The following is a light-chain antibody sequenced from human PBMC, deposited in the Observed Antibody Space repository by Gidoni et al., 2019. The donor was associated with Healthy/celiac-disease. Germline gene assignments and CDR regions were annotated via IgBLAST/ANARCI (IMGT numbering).Light chain of an antibody. V-gene: IGKV3-20*01. J-gene: IGKJ2*01. Sequence: EIVLTQSPGTLSLSPGERATLSCRASQSVRSSYLAWYQQKPGQAPRLLIYGASSRATGLPDRFSGSGSGTDFTLTISRLEPEDFAVYYCQQYGSSPPDTFGQGTKLEIK. CDR2: GAS. CDR1: QSVRSSY. CDR3: QQYGSSPPDT.